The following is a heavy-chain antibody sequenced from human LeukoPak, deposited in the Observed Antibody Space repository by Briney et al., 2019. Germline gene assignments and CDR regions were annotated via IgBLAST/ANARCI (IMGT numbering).Heavy chain of an antibody. CDR2: INSDGSHT. V-gene: IGHV3-74*01. J-gene: IGHJ6*02. CDR3: ARNNGMDV. Sequence: GGSLRLSCAASEFTFNNYWMHWVRQAPGKGLVWVSRINSDGSHTDYADSVKGRFTISKDNAKNSLYLQMNSLRAEDTALYHCARNNGMDVWGQGTTVIVSS. CDR1: EFTFNNYW.